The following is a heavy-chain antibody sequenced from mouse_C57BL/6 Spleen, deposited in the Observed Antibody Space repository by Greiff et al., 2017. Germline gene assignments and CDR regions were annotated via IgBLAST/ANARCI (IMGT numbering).Heavy chain of an antibody. CDR2: IDPETGGT. CDR3: TRSGTTGTGY. J-gene: IGHJ2*01. D-gene: IGHD4-1*01. Sequence: QVQLQQSGAELVRPGASVTLSCKASGYTFTDYEMHWVKQTPVHGLEWIGAIDPETGGTAYNQKFKGKAILTADKSSSTAYMELRSLTSEDSAIYYCTRSGTTGTGYWGQGTTLTVSS. V-gene: IGHV1-15*01. CDR1: GYTFTDYE.